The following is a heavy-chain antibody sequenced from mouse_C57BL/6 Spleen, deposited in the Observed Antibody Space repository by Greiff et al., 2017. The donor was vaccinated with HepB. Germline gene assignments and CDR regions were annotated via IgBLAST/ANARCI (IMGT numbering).Heavy chain of an antibody. V-gene: IGHV5-17*01. CDR1: VFTFRDHG. J-gene: IGHJ1*01. CDR2: ISSGSSTI. D-gene: IGHD1-1*01. Sequence: DVQLQESVGCLVKSVCPPTLPCAAPVFTFRDHGMYWVCYAPEKGLEWVAYISSGSSTIYYADTVKGRFTISRDNAKNTLFLQMTSLRSEDTAMYYCARRYYGSSFYFDVWGAGTTVTVSS. CDR3: ARRYYGSSFYFDV.